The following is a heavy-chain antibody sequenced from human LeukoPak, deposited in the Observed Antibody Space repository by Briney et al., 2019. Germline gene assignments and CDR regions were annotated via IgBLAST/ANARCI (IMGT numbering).Heavy chain of an antibody. J-gene: IGHJ4*02. CDR2: INDDATET. CDR1: GFTSRSYC. V-gene: IGHV3-7*03. CDR3: SGGGGWESDF. Sequence: GGSLRLSCAASGFTSRSYCMTWVRQAPGKGLEWVANINDDATETNYIDSVKGRFTISRDNVRNSLHLQMDSLRAEDTAVYYCSGGGGWESDFWGQGTLVTVSS. D-gene: IGHD6-19*01.